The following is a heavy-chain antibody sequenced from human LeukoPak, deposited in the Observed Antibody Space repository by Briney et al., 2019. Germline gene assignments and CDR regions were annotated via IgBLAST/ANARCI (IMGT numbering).Heavy chain of an antibody. Sequence: ASVKVSCKASGGTFNSYAISWVRQAPGQGLEWMGWISTYNGHTNYAQKLQGRVTMTKDTSTTTAYMELRSLRSDDTAVYYCARGGRWELPRPYSFDIWGQGTMVTVSS. CDR2: ISTYNGHT. CDR1: GGTFNSYA. V-gene: IGHV1-18*01. CDR3: ARGGRWELPRPYSFDI. J-gene: IGHJ3*02. D-gene: IGHD1-26*01.